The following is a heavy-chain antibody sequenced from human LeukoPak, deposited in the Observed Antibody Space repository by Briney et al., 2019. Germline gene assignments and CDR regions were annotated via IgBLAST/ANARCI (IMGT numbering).Heavy chain of an antibody. D-gene: IGHD3-10*01. Sequence: PGGSLRLSCVASGFTFSGYWMHWIRQVPGKGLVWVSQINPDGSFASYADSVKGRLTISRDNAKNTLYLQMNSLRAEDKAVYYCASQFASGSSYWGQGTLVTVSS. CDR1: GFTFSGYW. CDR2: INPDGSFA. J-gene: IGHJ4*02. CDR3: ASQFASGSSY. V-gene: IGHV3-74*01.